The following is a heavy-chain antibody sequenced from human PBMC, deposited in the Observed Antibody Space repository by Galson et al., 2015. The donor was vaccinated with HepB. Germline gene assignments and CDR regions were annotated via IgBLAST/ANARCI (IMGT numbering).Heavy chain of an antibody. CDR2: ISGSGGST. V-gene: IGHV3-23*01. D-gene: IGHD2-15*01. Sequence: SLRLSCAASGFTFSSYAMSWVRQAPGKGLEWVSAISGSGGSTYYADSVKGRFTISRDNSKNTLYLQMNSLRAEDTAVYYCAKVDCSGGSCSTPLTYYYYYYGMDVWGQGTTVTVSS. CDR1: GFTFSSYA. CDR3: AKVDCSGGSCSTPLTYYYYYYGMDV. J-gene: IGHJ6*02.